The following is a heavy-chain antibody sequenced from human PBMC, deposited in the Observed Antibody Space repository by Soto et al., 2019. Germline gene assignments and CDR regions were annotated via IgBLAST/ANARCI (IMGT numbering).Heavy chain of an antibody. Sequence: QVQLQLSGPGLMKPSQTLSLTCAISGDSVSSNSAGWNWVRQTPSRGLEWLGRTYYKSKWVNNYAVSVKSRITINPDTSQNQFSLQLDSVTPEDTAVYYCARGSWDDVSGHYYMDVWGKGTTVTVSS. J-gene: IGHJ6*03. CDR3: ARGSWDDVSGHYYMDV. CDR1: GDSVSSNSAG. CDR2: TYYKSKWVN. D-gene: IGHD5-12*01. V-gene: IGHV6-1*01.